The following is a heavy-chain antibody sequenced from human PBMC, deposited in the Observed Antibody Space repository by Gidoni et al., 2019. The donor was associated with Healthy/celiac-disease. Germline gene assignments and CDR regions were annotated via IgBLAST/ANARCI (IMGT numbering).Heavy chain of an antibody. CDR1: GFTFDDYA. D-gene: IGHD3-22*01. V-gene: IGHV3-9*01. CDR3: AKDIHYDSSGNAFDI. CDR2: ISWNSGSI. J-gene: IGHJ3*02. Sequence: EVQLVESGGGLVQPGRSLRLSCAASGFTFDDYAMHWVRQAPGKGLEWVSGISWNSGSIGYADSVKGRFTISRDNAKNSLYLQMNSLRAEDTALYYCAKDIHYDSSGNAFDIWGQGTMVTVSS.